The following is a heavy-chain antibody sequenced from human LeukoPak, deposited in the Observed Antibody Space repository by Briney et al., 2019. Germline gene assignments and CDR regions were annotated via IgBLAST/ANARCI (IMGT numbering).Heavy chain of an antibody. V-gene: IGHV1-8*03. CDR3: ARALKAFQWELLYYFDY. CDR1: GYTFTSYD. J-gene: IGHJ4*02. D-gene: IGHD1-26*01. CDR2: MNPNSGNT. Sequence: ASVKVSCKASGYTFTSYDINWVRQATGQGLGWMGWMNPNSGNTGYAQKFQGRVTITRNTSISTAYMELSSLRSEDTAVYYCARALKAFQWELLYYFDYWGQGTLVTVSS.